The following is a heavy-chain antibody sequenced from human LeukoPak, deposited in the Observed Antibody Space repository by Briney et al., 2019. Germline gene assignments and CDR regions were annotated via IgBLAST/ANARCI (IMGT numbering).Heavy chain of an antibody. D-gene: IGHD5-18*01. CDR1: GGSISSYY. V-gene: IGHV4-59*01. J-gene: IGHJ4*02. Sequence: PSETLSPTCTVSGGSISSYYWSWIRQPPGKGLEWIGYIYYSGSTNYNPSLKSRVTISVDTSKNQFSLKLSSVTAADTAVYYCGCGYSYGYFDYWGQGTLVTVSS. CDR2: IYYSGST. CDR3: GCGYSYGYFDY.